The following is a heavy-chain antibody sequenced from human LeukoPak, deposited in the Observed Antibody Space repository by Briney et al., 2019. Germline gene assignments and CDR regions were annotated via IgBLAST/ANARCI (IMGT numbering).Heavy chain of an antibody. D-gene: IGHD3-9*01. V-gene: IGHV4-39*07. CDR1: SGSISTSNYY. J-gene: IGHJ3*02. CDR3: ARGRVLRYFDWLLLDAFDI. Sequence: SETLSLTCTVSSGSISTSNYYWGWVRQPPGKALEWIGNIFYSGSTYYSPSLKSRVTISVDTSKNQFSLKLSSVTAADTAVYYCARGRVLRYFDWLLLDAFDIWGQGTMVTVSS. CDR2: IFYSGST.